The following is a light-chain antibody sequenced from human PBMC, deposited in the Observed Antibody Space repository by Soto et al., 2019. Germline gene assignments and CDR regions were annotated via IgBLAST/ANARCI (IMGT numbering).Light chain of an antibody. V-gene: IGKV3-20*01. J-gene: IGKJ1*01. CDR2: CAS. CDR1: QSFYNN. CDR3: QQYGSSGT. Sequence: VMTQSPATLSVSPGERATLSCSASQSFYNNLAFCHQKPGQAPRLLIYCASASATGITVRFSGSGSGTDFTLTISRLEPEDFAVYYCQQYGSSGTFGQGTLVDI.